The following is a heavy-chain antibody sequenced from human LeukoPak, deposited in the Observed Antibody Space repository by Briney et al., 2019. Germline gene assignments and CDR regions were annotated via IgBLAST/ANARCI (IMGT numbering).Heavy chain of an antibody. J-gene: IGHJ6*02. CDR1: GFTFSSYA. Sequence: GGSLRLSCAASGFTFSSYAMSWVRQAPGKGLKWVSAISGSGGSTYYADSVKGRFTISRDNSKNTLYLQMNSLRAEDTAVYYCAKVAYYYGSGSRYYYYGMDVWGQGTTVTVSS. D-gene: IGHD3-10*01. CDR3: AKVAYYYGSGSRYYYYGMDV. CDR2: ISGSGGST. V-gene: IGHV3-23*01.